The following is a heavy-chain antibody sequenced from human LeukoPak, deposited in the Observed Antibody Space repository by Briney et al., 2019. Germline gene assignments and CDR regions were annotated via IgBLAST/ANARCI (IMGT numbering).Heavy chain of an antibody. CDR3: ARVTSFWCSGGSCYSGLYFQH. J-gene: IGHJ1*01. D-gene: IGHD2-15*01. CDR1: GGSISSYY. Sequence: SETLSLTCTVSGGSISSYYWSWIRQPPGKGLEWIGYIYYSGSTNYNPSLKSRVTISLDTSKNQFSLKLSSVTAADTAVYYCARVTSFWCSGGSCYSGLYFQHWGQGTLVTVSS. CDR2: IYYSGST. V-gene: IGHV4-59*01.